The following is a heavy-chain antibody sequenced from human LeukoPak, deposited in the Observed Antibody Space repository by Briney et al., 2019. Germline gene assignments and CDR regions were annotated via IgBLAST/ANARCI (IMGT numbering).Heavy chain of an antibody. CDR2: IKQDGNEK. CDR1: GFTFSSYW. J-gene: IGHJ4*02. Sequence: GGSLRLSCAASGFTFSSYWMSWVRQAPGKGLEWVANIKQDGNEKYYLDSVRGRFTISRDNAKNSLYLQMNSLRAEDTAVYYCARDLGKIGGNSSPFDFWGQGTLVTVSS. CDR3: ARDLGKIGGNSSPFDF. V-gene: IGHV3-7*01. D-gene: IGHD4-23*01.